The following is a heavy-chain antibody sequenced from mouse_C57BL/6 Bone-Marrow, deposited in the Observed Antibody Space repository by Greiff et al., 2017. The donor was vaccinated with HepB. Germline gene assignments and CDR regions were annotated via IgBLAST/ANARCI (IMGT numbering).Heavy chain of an antibody. Sequence: VQLQQPGAELVKPGASVKLSCKASGYTFTSYWMHWVKQRPGQGLEWIGMIHPNSGSTNYNEKFKSKATLSVDKSSSTAYMQLSSLTSEDSAVYYCVRAAQATTYAMDYWGQGTSVTVSS. CDR3: VRAAQATTYAMDY. D-gene: IGHD3-2*02. J-gene: IGHJ4*01. CDR2: IHPNSGST. CDR1: GYTFTSYW. V-gene: IGHV1-64*01.